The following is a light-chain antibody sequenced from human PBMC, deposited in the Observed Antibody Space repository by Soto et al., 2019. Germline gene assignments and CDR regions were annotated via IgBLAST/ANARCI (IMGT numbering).Light chain of an antibody. CDR1: QCVLYSSNNKNY. CDR2: WAS. CDR3: QQYFNTPQT. J-gene: IGKJ2*01. Sequence: DIVMTQSPESLAVSLGERATINCKSSQCVLYSSNNKNYLAWYQQKPGQPPKLLIYWASTRESGVPDRFSGSGSGTDFTLTISSLQAEDVAVYYCQQYFNTPQTFGQGTKLEIK. V-gene: IGKV4-1*01.